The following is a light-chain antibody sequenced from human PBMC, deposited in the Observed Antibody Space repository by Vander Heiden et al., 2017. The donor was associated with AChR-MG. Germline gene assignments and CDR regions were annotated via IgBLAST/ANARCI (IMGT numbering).Light chain of an antibody. J-gene: IGKJ4*01. CDR1: HGIGGW. Sequence: DTQMTQSPSPLSASVGDSVTITCRASHGIGGWLAWYQQKPGKAPNLLIYKASTLETGVPSRFSGSVSGTEFTLTISSLQPDDFATYYCQQYNDYLATFGGGTKVEI. CDR2: KAS. V-gene: IGKV1-5*03. CDR3: QQYNDYLAT.